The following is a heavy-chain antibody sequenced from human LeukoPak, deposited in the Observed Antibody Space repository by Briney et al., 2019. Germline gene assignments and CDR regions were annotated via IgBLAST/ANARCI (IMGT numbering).Heavy chain of an antibody. CDR3: ARDYCRSGRCYHDS. CDR1: GFTFSTYD. D-gene: IGHD2-15*01. V-gene: IGHV3-13*01. J-gene: IGHJ4*02. Sequence: PGGSLRLSCAASGFTFSTYDMHWVRQATGKGLEWVSAIGPRGDTYYAGSVKGRFTISRENAKNSVYLQMNSLRAGDTAVYYCARDYCRSGRCYHDSRGQGTPVTVSS. CDR2: IGPRGDT.